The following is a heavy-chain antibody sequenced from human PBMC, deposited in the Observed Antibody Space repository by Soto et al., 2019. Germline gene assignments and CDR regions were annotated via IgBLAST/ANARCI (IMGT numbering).Heavy chain of an antibody. J-gene: IGHJ4*02. CDR2: IKSKTDGGTT. CDR1: GFTFSNAW. Sequence: GGSLRLSCAASGFTFSNAWMSWVRQAPGKGLEWVGRIKSKTDGGTTDDAAPVKGRVTISRDDSKNTLDLQMNSLKTEDTAVYYWTTEEGSYQYYFDYWGQGTLVTVSS. CDR3: TTEEGSYQYYFDY. V-gene: IGHV3-15*01. D-gene: IGHD1-26*01.